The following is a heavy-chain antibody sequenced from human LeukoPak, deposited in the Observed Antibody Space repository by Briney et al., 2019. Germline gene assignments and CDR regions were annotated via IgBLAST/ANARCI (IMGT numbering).Heavy chain of an antibody. Sequence: SETLSLTCTVSGGSISSYYWSWIRQPPGKGLEWIGYIYYSGSTNYNPSLKSRVTISVDTSKNQFSLKLSSVTAADTAVYYCARELVVVSGDYFDYWGQGTLVTVSS. J-gene: IGHJ4*02. CDR3: ARELVVVSGDYFDY. D-gene: IGHD3-22*01. CDR1: GGSISSYY. V-gene: IGHV4-59*01. CDR2: IYYSGST.